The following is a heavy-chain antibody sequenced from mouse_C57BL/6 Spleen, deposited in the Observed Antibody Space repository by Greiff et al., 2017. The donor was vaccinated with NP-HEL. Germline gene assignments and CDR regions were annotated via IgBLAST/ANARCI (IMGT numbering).Heavy chain of an antibody. D-gene: IGHD3-2*02. V-gene: IGHV6-6*01. CDR3: TRGQLRPFDY. Sequence: EVMLVESGGGLVQPGGSMKLSCAASGFTFSDAWMDWVRQSPEKGLEWVAEIRNKANNHATYYAESVKGRFTISRDDSKSSVYLQMNSLRAEDTGIYYCTRGQLRPFDYWGQGTTLTVSS. CDR1: GFTFSDAW. J-gene: IGHJ2*01. CDR2: IRNKANNHAT.